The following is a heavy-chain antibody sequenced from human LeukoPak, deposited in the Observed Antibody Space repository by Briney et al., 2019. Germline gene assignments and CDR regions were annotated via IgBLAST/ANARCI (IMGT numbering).Heavy chain of an antibody. CDR1: GYTFTSYD. V-gene: IGHV1-8*01. CDR3: AKDQKTYYYGSGRLH. J-gene: IGHJ4*02. D-gene: IGHD3-10*01. CDR2: MNPNSGNT. Sequence: ASLKVSCKASGYTFTSYDINWVRQATAQGLEWMGWMNPNSGNTGYAQKFQGRATMTRNTSISTAYMELNSLRADDTAVYYCAKDQKTYYYGSGRLHWGQGTLVTVSS.